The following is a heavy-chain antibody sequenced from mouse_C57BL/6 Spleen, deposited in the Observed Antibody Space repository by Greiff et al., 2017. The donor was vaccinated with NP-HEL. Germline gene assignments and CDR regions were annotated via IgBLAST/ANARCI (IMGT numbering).Heavy chain of an antibody. CDR1: GFTFSDYG. D-gene: IGHD2-3*01. Sequence: EVQRVESGGGLVKPGGSLKLSCAASGFTFSDYGMHWVRQAPEKGLEWVAYISSGSSTIYYADTVKGRFTISRDNAKNTLFLQMTSLRSEDTAMYYCARPWDYEAWFAYWGQGTLVTVSA. CDR2: ISSGSSTI. J-gene: IGHJ3*01. CDR3: ARPWDYEAWFAY. V-gene: IGHV5-17*01.